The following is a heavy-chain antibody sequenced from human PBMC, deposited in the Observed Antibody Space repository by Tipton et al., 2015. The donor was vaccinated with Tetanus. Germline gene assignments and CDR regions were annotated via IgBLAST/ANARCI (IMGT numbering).Heavy chain of an antibody. Sequence: QLVQSGAEVKKPGASIQASCKASGYILTDYHIHWVRQAPGLGLEWMGIINPSSNFTTHAQKFQGRVPMTRDTSTSTVFMELSNVTSEDTAVYYGARGGMALRERWFGDLLDYWGRGTLVTVSS. J-gene: IGHJ4*02. CDR3: ARGGMALRERWFGDLLDY. V-gene: IGHV1-46*01. D-gene: IGHD3-10*01. CDR2: INPSSNFT. CDR1: GYILTDYH.